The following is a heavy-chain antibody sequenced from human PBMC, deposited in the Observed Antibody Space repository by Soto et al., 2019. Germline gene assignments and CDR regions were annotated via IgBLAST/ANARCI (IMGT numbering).Heavy chain of an antibody. CDR1: GGSFSGYY. CDR2: IFSSGST. D-gene: IGHD5-12*01. J-gene: IGHJ4*02. CDR3: AREGSYSAYNFAHGIQLWSFDF. Sequence: SETLSLTCAVYGGSFSGYYWSWVRQPAGKGLEWIGRIFSSGSTSFNPSLESRVAMSVDTSKNHFSLNLSSVTAADMAVYYCAREGSYSAYNFAHGIQLWSFDFWGQGALVTVSS. V-gene: IGHV4-4*07.